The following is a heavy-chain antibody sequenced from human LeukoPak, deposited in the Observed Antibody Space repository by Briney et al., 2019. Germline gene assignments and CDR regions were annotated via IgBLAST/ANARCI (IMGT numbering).Heavy chain of an antibody. CDR2: IKQDGSVK. V-gene: IGHV3-7*01. Sequence: PGGSLRLSCAASGFTFSTYWMTWFRQAPRKGLEWVANIKQDGSVKYYLDSVKGRFTISRDNTKNSVFLQMNSLRAEDTAVYYCARYGSGTYRPFYYMDVWGKGTTVTISS. CDR1: GFTFSTYW. J-gene: IGHJ6*03. D-gene: IGHD3-10*01. CDR3: ARYGSGTYRPFYYMDV.